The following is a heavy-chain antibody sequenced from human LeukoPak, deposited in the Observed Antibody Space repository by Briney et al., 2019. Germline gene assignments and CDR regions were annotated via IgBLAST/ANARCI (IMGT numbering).Heavy chain of an antibody. CDR1: GFSFRRYA. CDR3: AKEEMPHAFDL. CDR2: LSGPGPST. J-gene: IGHJ3*01. V-gene: IGHV3-23*01. D-gene: IGHD5-24*01. Sequence: GGSLGLSCAASGFSFRRYAMNWVRQAPGRGLEWVADLSGPGPSTVYADSVKGRFTISRDNSKNALFLQLDSLRVEDTAIYYCAKEEMPHAFDLWGQGTMVTVSS.